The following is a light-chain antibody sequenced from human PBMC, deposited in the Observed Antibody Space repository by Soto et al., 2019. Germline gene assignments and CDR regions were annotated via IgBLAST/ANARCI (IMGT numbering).Light chain of an antibody. CDR3: TSYTSSNSVV. V-gene: IGLV2-14*01. J-gene: IGLJ2*01. Sequence: QSALTQPASVSGSHGQSITISCTGTGSDIGGYNYVSWYQQHPGKAPKVMIYEVSNRPSGVSNRFSASKSGNTASLTISGLQAEDEADYYCTSYTSSNSVVFGGGTKLTVL. CDR1: GSDIGGYNY. CDR2: EVS.